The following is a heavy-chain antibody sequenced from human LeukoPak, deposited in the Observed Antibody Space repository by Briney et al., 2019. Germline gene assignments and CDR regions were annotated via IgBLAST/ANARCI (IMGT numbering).Heavy chain of an antibody. D-gene: IGHD6-13*01. CDR2: TYYRSKWYN. Sequence: SQTLSLTCGISGDSVSSNNGAWNWIRQSPSRGLEWLGRTYYRSKWYNDYATSLQGRITISPDTSKNQFSLHLYSVTPEDTAVYYCARDVGTSSWYTFDYWGQGTLVTVSS. CDR1: GDSVSSNNGA. V-gene: IGHV6-1*01. CDR3: ARDVGTSSWYTFDY. J-gene: IGHJ4*02.